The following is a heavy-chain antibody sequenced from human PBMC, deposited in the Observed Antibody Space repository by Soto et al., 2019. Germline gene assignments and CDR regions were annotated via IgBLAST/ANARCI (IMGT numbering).Heavy chain of an antibody. CDR1: GGTFSSYR. CDR3: ARDSGAKLSSS. CDR2: IVPIYRTA. V-gene: IGHV1-69*01. D-gene: IGHD6-13*01. Sequence: QVQLVQSGAEMRRPGSSEKVSCKASGGTFSSYRINWVRQAPGQGLEWVGGIVPIYRTADYAQKFQGRVTITADESARTAYMELRGLKSQDTAVYYCARDSGAKLSSSWGQGTLVTVSS. J-gene: IGHJ4*02.